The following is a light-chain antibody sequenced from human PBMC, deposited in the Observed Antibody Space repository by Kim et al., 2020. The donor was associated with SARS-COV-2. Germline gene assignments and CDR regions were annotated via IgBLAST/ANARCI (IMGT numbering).Light chain of an antibody. J-gene: IGLJ1*01. CDR1: SSDVGGYNY. Sequence: QSALTQPASVSGSPGQSITISCTGTSSDVGGYNYVSWYQKHPGKAPKLMIYDVSNRPSGVSNRFSGSKSGNTASLTISGLQAEDEADYYCSSYTSSSTNAFGTGTKVTVL. CDR3: SSYTSSSTNA. V-gene: IGLV2-14*03. CDR2: DVS.